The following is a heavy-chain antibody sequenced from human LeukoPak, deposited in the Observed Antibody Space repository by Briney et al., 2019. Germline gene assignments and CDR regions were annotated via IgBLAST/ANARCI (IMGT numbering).Heavy chain of an antibody. D-gene: IGHD1-7*01. CDR1: GVTFSSYG. CDR2: ISNDGSNK. Sequence: SGGSLRLSCAASGVTFSSYGMHWVRQAPGKGLEWVAAISNDGSNKHYADSVKGRFTISRDNSKNTLYLQMNSLRAEDTAVYYCAKDLTGVNYCLDQWGQGILVTVSS. V-gene: IGHV3-30*18. CDR3: AKDLTGVNYCLDQ. J-gene: IGHJ4*02.